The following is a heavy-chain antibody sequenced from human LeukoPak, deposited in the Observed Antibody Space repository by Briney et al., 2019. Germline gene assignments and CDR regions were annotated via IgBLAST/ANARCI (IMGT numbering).Heavy chain of an antibody. Sequence: ASVKVSCKASGYTFTGYYMHWVRQAPGQGLEWMGWINPNSGGTNYAQKFQGRVTMTRDTSISTAYMELSRLRSDDTAVYYCARAPWSSSSLWVCWGQGTLVTVSS. CDR1: GYTFTGYY. CDR3: ARAPWSSSSLWVC. V-gene: IGHV1-2*02. CDR2: INPNSGGT. J-gene: IGHJ4*02. D-gene: IGHD6-6*01.